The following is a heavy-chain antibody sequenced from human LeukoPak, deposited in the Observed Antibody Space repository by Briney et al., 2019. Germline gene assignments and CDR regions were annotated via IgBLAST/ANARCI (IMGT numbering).Heavy chain of an antibody. CDR2: INPNSGDT. Sequence: ASVKVSCKASGYSFTAFYIHWVRQAPGQGLEWMGRINPNSGDTFYAQKFQGRVTMTRDTSISTAYMELSRLRSDDTAVYYCARVMKATVRTSNFDYWGQGTLVTVSS. J-gene: IGHJ4*02. D-gene: IGHD4-17*01. CDR1: GYSFTAFY. V-gene: IGHV1-2*06. CDR3: ARVMKATVRTSNFDY.